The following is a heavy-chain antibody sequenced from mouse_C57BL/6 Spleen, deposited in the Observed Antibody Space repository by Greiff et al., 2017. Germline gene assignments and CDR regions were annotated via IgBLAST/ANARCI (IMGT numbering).Heavy chain of an antibody. V-gene: IGHV1-82*01. Sequence: QVQLQQSGPELVKPGASVKISCKASGYAFSSSWMNWVKQRPGKGLEWIGRIYPGDGDTNYNGKFKGKATLTADKSSSTAYMQLSSLTSEDSAVYFGARIRYYCAMDYWGKGTSVTVSA. CDR2: IYPGDGDT. J-gene: IGHJ4*01. CDR1: GYAFSSSW. CDR3: ARIRYYCAMDY.